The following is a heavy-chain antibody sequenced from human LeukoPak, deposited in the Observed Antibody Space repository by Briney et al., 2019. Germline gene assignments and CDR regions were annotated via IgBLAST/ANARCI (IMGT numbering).Heavy chain of an antibody. CDR1: GVPFSNHH. J-gene: IGHJ4*02. Sequence: GGSLRLSCSASGVPFSNHHMTWVRQAPGKGLEWVSYISSSSSVIYYAESVKGRFTISRDNVRNSLFLQMNSLRVDDTAVYYCARDMGITGADDSWGQGTLVTVSS. CDR2: ISSSSSVI. CDR3: ARDMGITGADDS. V-gene: IGHV3-48*01. D-gene: IGHD6-13*01.